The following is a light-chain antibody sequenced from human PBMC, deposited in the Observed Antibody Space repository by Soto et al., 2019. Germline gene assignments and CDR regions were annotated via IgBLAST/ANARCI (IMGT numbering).Light chain of an antibody. CDR3: SSYAGFNKVI. J-gene: IGLJ2*01. CDR1: GSDVGLYNF. V-gene: IGLV2-8*01. Sequence: QSVLTQPPSASGSPGQSVTISCTGTGSDVGLYNFVSWYQHHPGRAPKLTIYDVSKRPSGVPDRFSGSKSGNTASLTVSGLQAEDEADYFCSSYAGFNKVIFGGGTQLTVL. CDR2: DVS.